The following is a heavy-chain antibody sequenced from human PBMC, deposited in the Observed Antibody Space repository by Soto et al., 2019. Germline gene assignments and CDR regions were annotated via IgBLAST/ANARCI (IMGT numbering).Heavy chain of an antibody. J-gene: IGHJ4*02. D-gene: IGHD3-10*01. Sequence: PSETLSLTCTVSGGSISSGGYYWSWIRQHPGKGLEWIGYIYYSGSTYYNTSLKSQVTISVDKSKNQFSLKLSSVTAADTAVYYCAAHSGSTYGPLDYWGQGTQVTVSS. CDR3: AAHSGSTYGPLDY. CDR1: GGSISSGGYY. V-gene: IGHV4-31*01. CDR2: IYYSGST.